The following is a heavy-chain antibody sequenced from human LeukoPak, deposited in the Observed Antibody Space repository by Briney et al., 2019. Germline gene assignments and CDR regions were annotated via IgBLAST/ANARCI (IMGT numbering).Heavy chain of an antibody. CDR1: GGSFSGYY. V-gene: IGHV4-34*01. D-gene: IGHD3-3*01. Sequence: SETLSLTCAVYGGSFSGYYWSWIRQPPGKGLEWIGEINHSGSTNYNPSLKSRVTISVDTSKNQFSLKLSSVTAADTAVYYCARGRSYDFWSGYYTAGGWFDPWGQGTLVTVSS. J-gene: IGHJ5*02. CDR3: ARGRSYDFWSGYYTAGGWFDP. CDR2: INHSGST.